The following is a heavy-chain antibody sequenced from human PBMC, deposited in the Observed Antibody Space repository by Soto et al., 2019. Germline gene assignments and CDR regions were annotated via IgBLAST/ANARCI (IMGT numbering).Heavy chain of an antibody. D-gene: IGHD2-15*01. V-gene: IGHV1-18*01. J-gene: IGHJ2*01. CDR2: INPDNGGK. Sequence: QVQLVQSGAEVKKPGASVKVSCRASGYTFTHYGITWVQQAPGQGLEWLGSINPDNGGKHTVQRLHDSLNLTTGRSTTTAYMGLRSLINDDTAVYYCAKDPGDGGRYGDFDIWGRRTLVTVSS. CDR1: GYTFTHYG. CDR3: AKDPGDGGRYGDFDI.